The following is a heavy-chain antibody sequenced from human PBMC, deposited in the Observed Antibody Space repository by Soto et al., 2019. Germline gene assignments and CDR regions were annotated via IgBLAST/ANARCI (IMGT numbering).Heavy chain of an antibody. CDR2: ISYYVSNQ. CDR1: GFSFRTYG. J-gene: IGHJ4*02. V-gene: IGHV3-30*18. Sequence: SLRLSCAASGFSFRTYGMHWVRQAPGKGLEWVAVISYYVSNQQYTDSVKGRFTISRDNTKNTLHLQMNSLRAEDTAVYYCANGEGGYYDYSRGYWGKGNKVNVSS. CDR3: ANGEGGYYDYSRGY. D-gene: IGHD3-3*01.